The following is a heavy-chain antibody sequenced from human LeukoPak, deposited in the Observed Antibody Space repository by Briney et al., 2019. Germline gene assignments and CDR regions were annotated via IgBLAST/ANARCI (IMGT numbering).Heavy chain of an antibody. J-gene: IGHJ6*03. CDR2: IRYDGGNK. D-gene: IGHD3-22*01. Sequence: PGGSLRLSCAASGFTFSSYGMHRVRQAPGKGLEWVAFIRYDGGNKYYADSVKGRFTISRDNSKNTLYLQMNSLRAEDTAVYYCAKDSHYYDSSGYYYDYYYYMDVWGKGTTVTISS. V-gene: IGHV3-30*02. CDR3: AKDSHYYDSSGYYYDYYYYMDV. CDR1: GFTFSSYG.